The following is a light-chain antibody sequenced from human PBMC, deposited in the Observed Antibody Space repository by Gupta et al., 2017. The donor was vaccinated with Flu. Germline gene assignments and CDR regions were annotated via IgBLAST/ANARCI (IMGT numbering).Light chain of an antibody. CDR1: QGIRSY. J-gene: IGKJ3*01. Sequence: SFLFASVGDRGTITCRASQGIRSYLAWYKQKPGKAPKLLIYTASTWQSGVPSRFSGSGAGKEVTLTISSRQPEDFASYYCQQRNNDPPFTFGHGTKVDI. CDR2: TAS. V-gene: IGKV1-9*01. CDR3: QQRNNDPPFT.